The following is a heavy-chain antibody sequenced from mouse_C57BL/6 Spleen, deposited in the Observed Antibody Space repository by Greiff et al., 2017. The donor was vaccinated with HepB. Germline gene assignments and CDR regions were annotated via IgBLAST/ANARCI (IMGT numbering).Heavy chain of an antibody. D-gene: IGHD1-1*01. V-gene: IGHV7-3*01. CDR3: ARYEYYGSSPLYWYFDV. CDR1: GFTFTDYY. J-gene: IGHJ1*03. CDR2: IRNKANGYTT. Sequence: EVQVVESGGGLVQPGGSLSLSCAASGFTFTDYYMSWVRQPPGKALEWLGFIRNKANGYTTEYSASVKGRFTISRDNSQSILYLQMNALRAEDSATYYCARYEYYGSSPLYWYFDVWGTGTTVTVSS.